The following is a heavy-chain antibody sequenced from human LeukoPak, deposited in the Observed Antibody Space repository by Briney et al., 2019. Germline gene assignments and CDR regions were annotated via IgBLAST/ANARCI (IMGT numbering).Heavy chain of an antibody. Sequence: SQTLSLTCTVSGGSVSSGGYYWSWIRQHPGKGLEWIGYIYYSGSTYYNPSLKSRVTISVDTSKNQFSLKLSSVTAADTAVYYCASCSTSCYQYYYYMDVWGKGTTVTVSS. D-gene: IGHD2-2*01. V-gene: IGHV4-31*03. J-gene: IGHJ6*03. CDR2: IYYSGST. CDR1: GGSVSSGGYY. CDR3: ASCSTSCYQYYYYMDV.